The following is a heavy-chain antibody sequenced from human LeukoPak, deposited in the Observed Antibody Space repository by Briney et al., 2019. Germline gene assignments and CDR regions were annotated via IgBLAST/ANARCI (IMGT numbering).Heavy chain of an antibody. Sequence: LSGGSLRLSCAASGFTFSSYAMSWVRQAPGKGLEWVSAISGSGGSTYYADSVKGRFTISRDNSKNTLYLQMNSLRAEDTAVYYCAKSAAAGNYYYYGTDVWGQGTTVTVSS. D-gene: IGHD6-13*01. J-gene: IGHJ6*02. CDR1: GFTFSSYA. V-gene: IGHV3-23*01. CDR2: ISGSGGST. CDR3: AKSAAAGNYYYYGTDV.